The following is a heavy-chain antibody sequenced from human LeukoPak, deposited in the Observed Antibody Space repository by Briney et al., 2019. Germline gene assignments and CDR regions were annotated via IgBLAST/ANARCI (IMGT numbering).Heavy chain of an antibody. CDR2: INPSDGDT. D-gene: IGHD2-15*01. J-gene: IGHJ3*02. Sequence: ASVKVSCKTSGYTFTDYYMQWVRQAPGQGLELMGWINPSDGDTKSARKFQGRSTMTRDTSISTAYLELSRLTSDATAIYYCARDCSGADCYSGNAFDIWGQGTMVTVSS. CDR3: ARDCSGADCYSGNAFDI. CDR1: GYTFTDYY. V-gene: IGHV1-2*02.